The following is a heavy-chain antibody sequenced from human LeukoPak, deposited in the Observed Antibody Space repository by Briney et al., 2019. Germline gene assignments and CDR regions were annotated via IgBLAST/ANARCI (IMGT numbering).Heavy chain of an antibody. Sequence: GGSLRLSCAVSGLTFTNTYWISWVRQAPGKGLEWLANIKQDGSEKYYVDFVKGRFTISRDNAKNSLDLQMNSLRAEDTAVYYCAARPGIAAAGKGDFDYWGQGTLVTVSS. CDR3: AARPGIAAAGKGDFDY. CDR1: GLTFTNTYW. V-gene: IGHV3-7*03. D-gene: IGHD6-13*01. CDR2: IKQDGSEK. J-gene: IGHJ4*02.